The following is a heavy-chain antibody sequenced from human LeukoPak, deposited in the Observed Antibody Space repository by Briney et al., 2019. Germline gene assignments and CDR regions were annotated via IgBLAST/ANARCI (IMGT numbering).Heavy chain of an antibody. Sequence: PGGSLRLSCAASGFTFSSYWMHWVRQAPGKGLVWVSRINSDGSSTSYADSVKGRFTISRDNAKNTLYLQMNSLRAEDTAVYYCARPGARGYFDYWGQGTLVTVSS. D-gene: IGHD1-14*01. CDR1: GFTFSSYW. CDR3: ARPGARGYFDY. V-gene: IGHV3-74*01. CDR2: INSDGSST. J-gene: IGHJ4*02.